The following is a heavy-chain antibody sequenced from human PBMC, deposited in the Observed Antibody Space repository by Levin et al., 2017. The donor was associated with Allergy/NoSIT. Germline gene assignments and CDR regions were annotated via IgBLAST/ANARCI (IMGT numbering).Heavy chain of an antibody. J-gene: IGHJ4*02. V-gene: IGHV3-48*01. CDR3: VRDLEGYRGVIRFDF. Sequence: LSLTCAVSGFSFSASSMNWVRQAPGKGLEWLAYVDGHGTRIFYADSAKGRFTISRDNAQNSLYLQMNSLRAEDSGTYYCVRDLEGYRGVIRFDFWGQGTLVTVSS. CDR2: VDGHGTRI. CDR1: GFSFSASS. D-gene: IGHD3-10*01.